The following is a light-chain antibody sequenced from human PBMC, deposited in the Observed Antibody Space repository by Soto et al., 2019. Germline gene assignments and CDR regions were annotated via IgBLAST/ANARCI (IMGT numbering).Light chain of an antibody. V-gene: IGKV3-20*01. CDR1: QSVSSTY. Sequence: EIVLTQSPGTLSLSPGERATLSCRASQSVSSTYLAWYQQKPGQAPRLLIYGASSRATSIPDRFSGSGSGTDFTLTISRLEPEDFAVYYCPQYGSSQTFGQGTKVEIK. CDR3: PQYGSSQT. J-gene: IGKJ1*01. CDR2: GAS.